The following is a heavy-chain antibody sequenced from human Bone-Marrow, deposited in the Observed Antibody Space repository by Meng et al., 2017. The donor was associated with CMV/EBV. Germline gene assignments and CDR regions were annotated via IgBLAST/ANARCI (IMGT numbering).Heavy chain of an antibody. CDR2: ISVGGGTT. CDR1: GFTFSSYA. Sequence: GGSLRLSCVASGFTFSSYAMSWVRQAPGKGLEWVSVISVGGGTTYYADSVKGRFTISRDDSKNTLYLQMNSLRPEDTAAYYCAKDRNVIVPTTRYFQYYGQGTLVAVSS. CDR3: AKDRNVIVPTTRYFQY. J-gene: IGHJ1*01. V-gene: IGHV3-23*01. D-gene: IGHD4/OR15-4a*01.